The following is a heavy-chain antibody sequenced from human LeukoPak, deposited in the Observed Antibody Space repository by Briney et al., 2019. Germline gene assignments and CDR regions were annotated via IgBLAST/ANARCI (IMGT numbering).Heavy chain of an antibody. Sequence: GGSLRLSCAASGFTFDDYGMSWVRQVPGKGLEWVSGINWNGGSTGYADSVKGRFTISRDNDKDLLYLQMNSLRAEDTAFYYCARDSYGDYSAFDYWGQGTLVTVSS. D-gene: IGHD4-17*01. CDR2: INWNGGST. CDR1: GFTFDDYG. V-gene: IGHV3-20*04. CDR3: ARDSYGDYSAFDY. J-gene: IGHJ4*02.